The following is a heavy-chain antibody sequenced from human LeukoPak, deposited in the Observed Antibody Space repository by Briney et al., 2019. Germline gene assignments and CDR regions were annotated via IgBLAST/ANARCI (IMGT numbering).Heavy chain of an antibody. CDR2: INHSGST. CDR3: ARRAMEKRGYFDY. D-gene: IGHD5-18*01. J-gene: IGHJ4*02. Sequence: SETLSLTCTVSGGSISSSSYYWGWIRQPPGKGLEWIGEINHSGSTNYNPSLKSRVTISVDTSKNQFSLKLSSVTAADTAVYYCARRAMEKRGYFDYWGQGTLVTVSS. V-gene: IGHV4-39*07. CDR1: GGSISSSSYY.